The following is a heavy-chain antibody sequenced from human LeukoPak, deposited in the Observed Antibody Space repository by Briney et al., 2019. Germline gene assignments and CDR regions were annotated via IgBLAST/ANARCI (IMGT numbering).Heavy chain of an antibody. CDR3: ARDWGDGYTSDAFDI. Sequence: PAASLRLSCAASGFTVSSNYMSWVRKAPGKGLEWVSVIYSGGSTYYADSVKGRFTISRDNSKNTLYLQMNSLRAEDTAVYYCARDWGDGYTSDAFDIWGQGTMVTVSS. CDR2: IYSGGST. D-gene: IGHD5-24*01. J-gene: IGHJ3*02. CDR1: GFTVSSNY. V-gene: IGHV3-53*01.